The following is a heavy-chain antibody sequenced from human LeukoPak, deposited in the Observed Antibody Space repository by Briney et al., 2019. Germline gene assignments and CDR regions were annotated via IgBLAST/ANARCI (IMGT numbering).Heavy chain of an antibody. D-gene: IGHD3-22*01. J-gene: IGHJ4*02. CDR1: GGSFSGYY. Sequence: SETLSLTCAVYGGSFSGYYWSWIRQPPGKGLEWIGYIYYSGSTNYNPSPKSRVTISVDTSKNQFSLKLSSVTAADTAVYYCARALASGYYFDYWGQGTLVTVSS. CDR2: IYYSGST. V-gene: IGHV4-59*01. CDR3: ARALASGYYFDY.